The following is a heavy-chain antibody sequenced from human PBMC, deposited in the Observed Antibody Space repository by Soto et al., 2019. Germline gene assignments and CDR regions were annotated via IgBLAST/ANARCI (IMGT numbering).Heavy chain of an antibody. CDR1: GYTFTSYG. CDR3: ARGRYGDY. V-gene: IGHV1-18*01. J-gene: IGHJ4*02. Sequence: QVHLVQSGAEVKKPGASVKVSCKASGYTFTSYGITWVRQVPGQGLEWMGWISAHNGNTDYAQKLQGRVIVTRHTSTSTAYMGLRSLISDDTAVYYCARGRYGDYWGQGALVTVSS. D-gene: IGHD1-1*01. CDR2: ISAHNGNT.